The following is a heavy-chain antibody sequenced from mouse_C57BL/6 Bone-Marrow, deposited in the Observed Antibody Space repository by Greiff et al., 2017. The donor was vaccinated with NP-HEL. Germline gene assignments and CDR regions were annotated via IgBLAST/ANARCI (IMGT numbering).Heavy chain of an antibody. CDR3: ARAPDWDHFDY. V-gene: IGHV3-6*01. CDR1: GYSITSGYY. D-gene: IGHD4-1*01. CDR2: ISYDGSN. Sequence: EVQLQESGPGLVKPSQSLSLTCSVTGYSITSGYYWNWIRQFPGNKLEWMGYISYDGSNNYNPSLKNRISITRDTSKNQFFLKLNSVTTEDTATYYCARAPDWDHFDYWGQGTTLTVSS. J-gene: IGHJ2*01.